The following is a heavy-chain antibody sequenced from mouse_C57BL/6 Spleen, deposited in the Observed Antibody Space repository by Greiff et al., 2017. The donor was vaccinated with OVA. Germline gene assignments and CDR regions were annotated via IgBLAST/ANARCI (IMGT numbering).Heavy chain of an antibody. J-gene: IGHJ2*01. Sequence: EVQLQQSGPVLVKPGASVKMSCKASGYTFTDYYMNWVKQSHGKSLEWIGVINPYNGGTSYNQKFKGKATLTVDKSSSTAYMELNSLTSEDSAVYDCARKSSSSSYYFDYWGQGTTLTVSS. CDR2: INPYNGGT. D-gene: IGHD1-1*01. CDR3: ARKSSSSSYYFDY. V-gene: IGHV1-19*01. CDR1: GYTFTDYY.